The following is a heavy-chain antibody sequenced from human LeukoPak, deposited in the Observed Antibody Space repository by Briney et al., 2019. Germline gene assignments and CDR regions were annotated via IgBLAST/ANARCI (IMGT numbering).Heavy chain of an antibody. Sequence: SSETLSLTCTVSGGSISGSSYYFAWVRQPPGKGLEWIGSGFYSGSAYSNPSLKSRVTISVDTSRNQFSLNLSSVTAADTAVYYCARLRGAMTPVTSDFDYWGQGTLVTVSS. CDR2: GFYSGSA. CDR1: GGSISGSSYY. V-gene: IGHV4-39*01. D-gene: IGHD4-17*01. CDR3: ARLRGAMTPVTSDFDY. J-gene: IGHJ4*02.